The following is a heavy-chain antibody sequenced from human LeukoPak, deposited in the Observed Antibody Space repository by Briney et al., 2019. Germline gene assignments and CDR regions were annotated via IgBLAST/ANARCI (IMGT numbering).Heavy chain of an antibody. CDR1: GGSISSYY. CDR2: IYYSGST. CDR3: ARLGPWDILTGYPVDYYGMDV. V-gene: IGHV4-59*08. J-gene: IGHJ6*02. Sequence: SETLSLTCTVSGGSISSYYWSWLRQPPGKGLEWIGYIYYSGSTNYNPSLKSRVTISVDTSKNQFSLKLSSVTAADTAVYYCARLGPWDILTGYPVDYYGMDVWGQGTTVTVSS. D-gene: IGHD3-9*01.